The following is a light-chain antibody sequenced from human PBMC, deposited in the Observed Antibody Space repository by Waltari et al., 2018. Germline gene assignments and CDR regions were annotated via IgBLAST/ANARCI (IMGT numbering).Light chain of an antibody. V-gene: IGKV4-1*01. J-gene: IGKJ2*01. Sequence: DIMMTQSPDSLAVSLGERATINCKSSQSILFTSNNKNYLAWYQQRPGQPPKLLIYWASTRASGVPDRFSGSGSGTDFTLTISSLQTEDVAVYYCQQYYSTPYTFGQGTKLEI. CDR2: WAS. CDR1: QSILFTSNNKNY. CDR3: QQYYSTPYT.